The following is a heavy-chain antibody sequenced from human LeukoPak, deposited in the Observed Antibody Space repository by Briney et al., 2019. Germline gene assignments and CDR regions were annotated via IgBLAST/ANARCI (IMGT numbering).Heavy chain of an antibody. J-gene: IGHJ4*02. Sequence: PGGSLRLSCAASGFTFSSYWMNWARQAPGKGLEWVASINHNGNVSYYVDSVKGRFTISRDNAKNSLYLQMSNLRAEDTAVYYCARDMGGRYSYGFDYWGQGTLVTVSS. CDR2: INHNGNVS. D-gene: IGHD5-18*01. CDR1: GFTFSSYW. V-gene: IGHV3-7*03. CDR3: ARDMGGRYSYGFDY.